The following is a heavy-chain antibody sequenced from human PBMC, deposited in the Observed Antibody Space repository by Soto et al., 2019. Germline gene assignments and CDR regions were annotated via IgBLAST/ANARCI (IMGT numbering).Heavy chain of an antibody. J-gene: IGHJ5*01. Sequence: GGSLRLSCAASAFTFSSYALSWVRQAPGKGLEWVSTISATGGSTYYADSVQGRFTISRDSSENTLYLQMNSLRAEDTAVYYCAKSLPSSWFDYWGQGTLVTVSS. CDR2: ISATGGST. CDR3: AKSLPSSWFDY. D-gene: IGHD6-13*01. CDR1: AFTFSSYA. V-gene: IGHV3-23*01.